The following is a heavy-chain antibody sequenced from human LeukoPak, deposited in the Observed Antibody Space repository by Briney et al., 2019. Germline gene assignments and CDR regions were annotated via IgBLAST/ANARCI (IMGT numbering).Heavy chain of an antibody. CDR1: GGSISSSSYY. J-gene: IGHJ4*02. Sequence: SETLSLTCTVSGGSISSSSYYWGWIRQPPGKGLEWIGSIYYSGSTYYNPSLKSRVTISVDTSKNQFSLKLCSVTAADTAVYYCARPLRGAAAGPDFDYWGQGTLVTVSS. CDR2: IYYSGST. D-gene: IGHD6-13*01. V-gene: IGHV4-39*01. CDR3: ARPLRGAAAGPDFDY.